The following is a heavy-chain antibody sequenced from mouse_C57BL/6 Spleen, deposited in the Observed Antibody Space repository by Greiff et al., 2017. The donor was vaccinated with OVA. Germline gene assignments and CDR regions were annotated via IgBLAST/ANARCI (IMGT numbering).Heavy chain of an antibody. J-gene: IGHJ2*01. D-gene: IGHD1-1*01. V-gene: IGHV1-15*01. CDR3: TRYYGSTCYFDY. CDR1: GYTFTDYE. CDR2: IDPETGGT. Sequence: QVQLQQSGAELVRPGASVTLSCKASGYTFTDYEMHWVKQTPVHGLEWIGAIDPETGGTAYNQKFKGKAILTADKSSSTAYMELRSLTSEASAVYYCTRYYGSTCYFDYWGQGTTLTVSA.